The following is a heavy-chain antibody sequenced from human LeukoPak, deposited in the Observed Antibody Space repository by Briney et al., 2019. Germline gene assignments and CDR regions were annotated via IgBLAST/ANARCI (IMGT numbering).Heavy chain of an antibody. D-gene: IGHD3-3*01. CDR1: GGSISSYY. J-gene: IGHJ5*02. CDR3: ARLWSEGNWGNWFDP. Sequence: SETLSLTCTVSGGSISSYYWSWIRQPPGKGLEWIGYIYYSGNTNYNPSLKSRVTISVDTSKNQFSLKLSSVTAADTAVYYCARLWSEGNWGNWFDPWAQGTLVTVSS. V-gene: IGHV4-59*01. CDR2: IYYSGNT.